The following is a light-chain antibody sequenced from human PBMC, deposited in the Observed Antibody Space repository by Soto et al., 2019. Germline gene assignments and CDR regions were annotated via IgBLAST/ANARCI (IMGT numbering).Light chain of an antibody. Sequence: EIVMTQSPATLSVSPGETAILSCSASQSIRTNVAWYQQRPGQAPRLLIYGASTRATDIPARFSGSGSGTEFTRTISSLQSVDFAIYYCQLYNQWTWITVGQGTRREF. J-gene: IGKJ5*01. CDR3: QLYNQWTWIT. CDR2: GAS. V-gene: IGKV3-15*01. CDR1: QSIRTN.